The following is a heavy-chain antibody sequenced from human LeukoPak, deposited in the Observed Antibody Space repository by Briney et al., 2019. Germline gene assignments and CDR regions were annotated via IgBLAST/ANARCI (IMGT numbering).Heavy chain of an antibody. CDR2: IYTSGST. V-gene: IGHV4-4*07. CDR3: AMGHLSFYYFDY. Sequence: SETLSLTCTVSGGSISSYYWSWIRQPAGKGLEWIGRIYTSGSTNYKPSLKSRVTISVDTSKNQFSLKLSSVTAADTAVYYCAMGHLSFYYFDYWGQGTLVTVSS. D-gene: IGHD3-16*02. CDR1: GGSISSYY. J-gene: IGHJ4*02.